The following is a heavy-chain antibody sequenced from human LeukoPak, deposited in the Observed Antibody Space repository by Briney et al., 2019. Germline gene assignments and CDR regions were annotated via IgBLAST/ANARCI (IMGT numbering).Heavy chain of an antibody. J-gene: IGHJ4*02. Sequence: GGSLRLSCAASGFTFSNYGMHWVRQAPGKGLEWVAFVRYDETTKFYADSVKGRFTISRDNSKTTLYLQMNSLRAEDTAVYYCARDPTQWLRYGYFDYWGQGILVTVSS. CDR3: ARDPTQWLRYGYFDY. V-gene: IGHV3-30*02. CDR2: VRYDETTK. CDR1: GFTFSNYG. D-gene: IGHD5-12*01.